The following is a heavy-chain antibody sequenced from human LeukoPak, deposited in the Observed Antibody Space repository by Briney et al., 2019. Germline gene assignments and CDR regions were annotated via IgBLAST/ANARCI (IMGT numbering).Heavy chain of an antibody. CDR3: AREGGDSGSFLPFDY. V-gene: IGHV4-4*07. CDR1: GASTNTHF. CDR2: IYFSGSS. D-gene: IGHD3-10*01. Sequence: SETLSLTCTVSGASTNTHFWSWIRQPAGKGLEWIGRIYFSGSSNYNPSLKSRVTMSVDTPNNQLSLKLTSVSAADTAVYYCAREGGDSGSFLPFDYWGQGTLVTVSS. J-gene: IGHJ4*02.